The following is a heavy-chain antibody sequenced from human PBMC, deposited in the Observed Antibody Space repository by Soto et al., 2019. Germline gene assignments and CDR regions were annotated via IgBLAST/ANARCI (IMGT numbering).Heavy chain of an antibody. CDR2: INHSGST. CDR3: ARRGDYYDSRGDAFDI. CDR1: GGSFSDYY. V-gene: IGHV4-34*01. J-gene: IGHJ3*02. Sequence: SETLSLTCAVYGGSFSDYYWSWIRQPPGKGLEWIGEINHSGSTNYNPSLKSRITIPVDTSKNQFSLKLSSVTAADTAVYYCARRGDYYDSRGDAFDIWGQGTMVTVSS. D-gene: IGHD3-22*01.